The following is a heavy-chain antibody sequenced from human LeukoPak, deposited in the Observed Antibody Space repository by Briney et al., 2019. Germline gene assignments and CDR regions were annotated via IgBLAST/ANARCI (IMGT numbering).Heavy chain of an antibody. CDR2: ISSSGSTI. J-gene: IGHJ4*02. D-gene: IGHD3-10*01. CDR3: ARDPRPMAPLDY. Sequence: GGSLRLSCAASGFTFSDYYMSWIRQAPGKGLEWVSYISSSGSTIYYADSVKGRFTISGDNAKNSLYLQMNSLRAEDTAVYYCARDPRPMAPLDYWGQGTLVTVSS. V-gene: IGHV3-11*04. CDR1: GFTFSDYY.